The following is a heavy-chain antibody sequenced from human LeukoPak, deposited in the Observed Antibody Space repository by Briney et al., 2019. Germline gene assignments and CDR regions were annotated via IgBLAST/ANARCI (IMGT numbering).Heavy chain of an antibody. Sequence: GGSLRLSCAASGFTFSSYSMNWVRQAPGKGREWVSYISSSSSTIYYADSVKGRFTISRDNAKNSLYLQMNSLRAEDTAVYYCARDPRRSYDSSGYYVDYWGQGTLVTVSS. J-gene: IGHJ4*02. CDR3: ARDPRRSYDSSGYYVDY. CDR2: ISSSSSTI. D-gene: IGHD3-22*01. V-gene: IGHV3-48*04. CDR1: GFTFSSYS.